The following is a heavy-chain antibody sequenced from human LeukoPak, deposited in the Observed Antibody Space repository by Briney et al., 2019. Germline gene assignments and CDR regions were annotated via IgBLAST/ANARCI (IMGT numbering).Heavy chain of an antibody. Sequence: ASVKVSCKASGYTFTSYDIDWVRQATGQGLEWMGWMNPNSGNTGYAQKLQGRVIMTRNTSISTAYMELSSLRSEDTAMYYCARSKTRPSVQDFDIWGHGTTVTVSS. CDR2: MNPNSGNT. CDR3: ARSKTRPSVQDFDI. V-gene: IGHV1-8*01. J-gene: IGHJ3*02. CDR1: GYTFTSYD. D-gene: IGHD6-6*01.